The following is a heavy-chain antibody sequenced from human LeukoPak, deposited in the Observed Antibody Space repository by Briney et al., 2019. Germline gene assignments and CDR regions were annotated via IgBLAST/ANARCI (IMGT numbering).Heavy chain of an antibody. D-gene: IGHD6-19*01. CDR3: AKRDSSGWYYFDY. Sequence: GGSLRLSCVASGFTFISYAMSWVRQAPGKGLEWVSGIVGSGGSTLYADSVKGRFTISRDNSKNTLYLQMNSLRAEDTAVYYCAKRDSSGWYYFDYWGQGTLVTVSS. CDR2: IVGSGGST. V-gene: IGHV3-23*01. J-gene: IGHJ4*02. CDR1: GFTFISYA.